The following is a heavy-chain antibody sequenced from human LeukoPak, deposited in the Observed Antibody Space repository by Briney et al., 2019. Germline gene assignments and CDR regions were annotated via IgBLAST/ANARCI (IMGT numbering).Heavy chain of an antibody. CDR1: GYTFTNYG. CDR2: IIPIFGTA. V-gene: IGHV1-69*06. Sequence: SVKVSCKASGYTFTNYGISWVRQAPGQGLEWMGGIIPIFGTANYAQKFQGRVTITADKSTSTAYMELSSLRSEDTAVYYCAGQYYDILTGSPNYYCYMDVWGKGTTVTVSS. D-gene: IGHD3-9*01. CDR3: AGQYYDILTGSPNYYCYMDV. J-gene: IGHJ6*03.